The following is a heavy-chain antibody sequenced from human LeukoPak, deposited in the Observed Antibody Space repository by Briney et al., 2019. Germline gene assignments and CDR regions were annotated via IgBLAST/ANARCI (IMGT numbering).Heavy chain of an antibody. CDR3: AAAYFGVDQYYYGMDV. D-gene: IGHD3-3*01. Sequence: AGSLRLSCAASGFTFSTNAMSWVRQGPGKGLEWVSAISRDGGSTYYADSVKGRFTISRDTSKNTLYLQMNSLRAEDTAVYYCAAAYFGVDQYYYGMDVWGQGTTVTVSS. CDR2: ISRDGGST. CDR1: GFTFSTNA. V-gene: IGHV3-23*01. J-gene: IGHJ6*02.